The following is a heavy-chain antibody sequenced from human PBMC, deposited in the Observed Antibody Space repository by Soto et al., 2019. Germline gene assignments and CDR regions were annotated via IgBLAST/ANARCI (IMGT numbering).Heavy chain of an antibody. CDR3: AVSIAVADPYWYFDL. J-gene: IGHJ2*01. D-gene: IGHD6-19*01. CDR1: GGSISSGDYY. Sequence: QVQLQESGPGLVKPSQTLSLTCTVSGGSISSGDYYWSWIRQPPGKGLVWIGYIYYSGSTYYNPSLKSRVTVSVDTSKNQCPLKLSSVTAADTAVYYCAVSIAVADPYWYFDLWGRGTLVTVSS. CDR2: IYYSGST. V-gene: IGHV4-30-4*01.